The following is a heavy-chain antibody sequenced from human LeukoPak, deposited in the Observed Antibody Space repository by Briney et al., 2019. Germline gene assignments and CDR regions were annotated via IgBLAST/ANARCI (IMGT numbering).Heavy chain of an antibody. D-gene: IGHD3-22*01. J-gene: IGHJ6*02. V-gene: IGHV3-21*06. CDR3: ARDGYENSGYYGKDHYNGMDV. Sequence: GGSLRLSCAASGFTFSSYAMSWVRQAPGKGLEWVSSISSRSDYIYYADSVKGRFTISRDNAENSLYLQMNSLRVEDTAMYYCARDGYENSGYYGKDHYNGMDVWGQGTTVTVSS. CDR1: GFTFSSYA. CDR2: ISSRSDYI.